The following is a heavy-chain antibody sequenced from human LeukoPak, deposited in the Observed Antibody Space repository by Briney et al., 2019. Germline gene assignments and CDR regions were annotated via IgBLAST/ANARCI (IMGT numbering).Heavy chain of an antibody. CDR2: INHSGST. CDR1: SGSLSDYF. Sequence: PSETLSLTCAVYSGSLSDYFWSWIRQSPGEGLEWIGEINHSGSTKYNPSLKSRVTISVDTSKNQFSLRLSSVTAADTAVYYCAREGTTDSSTWYMSWFDPWGQGTLVSVSS. CDR3: AREGTTDSSTWYMSWFDP. D-gene: IGHD6-13*01. J-gene: IGHJ5*02. V-gene: IGHV4-34*01.